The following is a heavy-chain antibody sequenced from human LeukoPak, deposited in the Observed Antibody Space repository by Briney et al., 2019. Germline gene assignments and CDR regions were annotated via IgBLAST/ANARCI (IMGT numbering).Heavy chain of an antibody. V-gene: IGHV3-23*01. CDR1: GFTFSSYA. D-gene: IGHD5-18*01. Sequence: GGSLRLSCAASGFTFSSYAMSWVRQAPGKGLEWVSAISGSGGSTYYADSVKGRFTISRDNSKNTLYLQMNSLRAEDTAVYYCARDTKAADTAMDRDYYFDYWGQGTLVTVSS. CDR2: ISGSGGST. J-gene: IGHJ4*02. CDR3: ARDTKAADTAMDRDYYFDY.